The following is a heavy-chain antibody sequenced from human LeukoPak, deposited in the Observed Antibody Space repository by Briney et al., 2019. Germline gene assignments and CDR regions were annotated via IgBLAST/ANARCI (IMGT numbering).Heavy chain of an antibody. CDR1: GYTFTNYG. J-gene: IGHJ4*02. D-gene: IGHD5-18*01. CDR3: ARDNTAMEFSFDY. V-gene: IGHV1-18*01. Sequence: GASVKVSCKASGYTFTNYGITWVRQAPGQGLEWMGWISGYQGSTKYAQNFQGRVTITADKSTSTAYMELSSLRSEDTAVYYCARDNTAMEFSFDYWGQGTLVTVSS. CDR2: ISGYQGST.